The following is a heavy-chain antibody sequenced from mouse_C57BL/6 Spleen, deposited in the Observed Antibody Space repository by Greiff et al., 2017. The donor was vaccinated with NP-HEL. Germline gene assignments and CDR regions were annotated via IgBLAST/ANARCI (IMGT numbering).Heavy chain of an antibody. CDR1: GYAFSSSW. CDR3: ARGYGYGGDYYAMDY. Sequence: VQLQQSGPELVKPGASVKISCKASGYAFSSSWMNWVKQRPGKGLEWIGRIYPGDGDTNYNGKFKGKATLTADKSSSTAYMQLSSLSSEDSAVYLCARGYGYGGDYYAMDYWGQGTSVTVSS. J-gene: IGHJ4*01. D-gene: IGHD2-2*01. V-gene: IGHV1-82*01. CDR2: IYPGDGDT.